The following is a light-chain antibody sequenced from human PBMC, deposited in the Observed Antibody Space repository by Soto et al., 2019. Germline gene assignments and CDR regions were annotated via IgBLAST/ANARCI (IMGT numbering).Light chain of an antibody. CDR2: DAS. V-gene: IGKV1-5*01. CDR3: QQYNTYPLT. CDR1: QTISNW. Sequence: DIQMTQSPSTLSAYVGDRVTITCRASQTISNWLAWYQQKPGKAPKVLIFDASTLDGGVPSRFSGRRSGTDFTLTISSLQPSDFATYYCQQYNTYPLTFGGGTQVEI. J-gene: IGKJ4*01.